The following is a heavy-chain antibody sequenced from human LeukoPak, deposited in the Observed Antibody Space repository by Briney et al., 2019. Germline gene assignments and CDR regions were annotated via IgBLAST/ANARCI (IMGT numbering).Heavy chain of an antibody. Sequence: GGSLRLSCAASGFTFSSYSMNWVRQAPGKGLEWVSYISSSSSTIYYADSVKGRFTISRDNAKNSLYLQMNSLRAEDTAVYYCARDSWRIRPAAPTYFDYWGQGTLVTVTS. CDR1: GFTFSSYS. D-gene: IGHD2-2*01. V-gene: IGHV3-48*01. CDR2: ISSSSSTI. J-gene: IGHJ4*02. CDR3: ARDSWRIRPAAPTYFDY.